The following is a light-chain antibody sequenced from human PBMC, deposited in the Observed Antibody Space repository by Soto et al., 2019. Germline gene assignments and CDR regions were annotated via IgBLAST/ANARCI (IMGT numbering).Light chain of an antibody. CDR2: GAS. V-gene: IGKV3-15*01. Sequence: EIVMTQSPATLSVSPGDTVTLSCRASQSVRNNLAWYQQKPGQAPRLLIYGASTRATGIPARFSGSGSGTDFTLTISSLQSEDFALYYCQQYNNWPPITFGQGTRVESK. CDR3: QQYNNWPPIT. CDR1: QSVRNN. J-gene: IGKJ5*01.